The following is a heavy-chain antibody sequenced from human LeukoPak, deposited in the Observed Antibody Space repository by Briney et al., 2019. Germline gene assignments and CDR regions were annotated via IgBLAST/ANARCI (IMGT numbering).Heavy chain of an antibody. V-gene: IGHV4-59*01. D-gene: IGHD3-3*01. J-gene: IGHJ4*02. CDR2: IYYSWST. CDR3: ARSPVLRFLEWPYFDY. Sequence: PSETLSLNCTVSGGSISSYYWSWIRQPPGKGLEWIGYIYYSWSTNYNPSLKSRVTISVDTSKNQFSLKLSSVTAADTAVYYCARSPVLRFLEWPYFDYWGQGTLVTVSS. CDR1: GGSISSYY.